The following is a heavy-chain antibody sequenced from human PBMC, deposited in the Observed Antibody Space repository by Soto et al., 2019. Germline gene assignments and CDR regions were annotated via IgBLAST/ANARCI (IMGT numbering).Heavy chain of an antibody. D-gene: IGHD3-22*01. V-gene: IGHV3-23*01. J-gene: IGHJ4*02. CDR3: AKDGPLRLYDSSRYYFDY. CDR2: ISGSGGST. Sequence: EVQLLESGGGLVQPGGSLRLSCAASGFTFSSYAMSWVRQAPGKGLEWVSAISGSGGSTYYADSVKGRFTISRDNSKNTLYLQMNSLRAEDTAVYYCAKDGPLRLYDSSRYYFDYWGQGTLVTVSS. CDR1: GFTFSSYA.